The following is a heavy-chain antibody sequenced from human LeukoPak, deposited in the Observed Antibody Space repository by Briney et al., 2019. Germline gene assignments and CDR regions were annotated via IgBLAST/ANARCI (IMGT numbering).Heavy chain of an antibody. V-gene: IGHV3-15*01. J-gene: IGHJ4*02. Sequence: GGSLRLSCAASGFTFSNAWMSWVRQVPGKGLEWVGRIKSKTDGGTTDYAAPVKGRFTISRDDSKNTLYLQMNSLKTEDTAVYYCTTDQYYYDSSGYSDFDYWGQGTLVTVSS. D-gene: IGHD3-22*01. CDR2: IKSKTDGGTT. CDR1: GFTFSNAW. CDR3: TTDQYYYDSSGYSDFDY.